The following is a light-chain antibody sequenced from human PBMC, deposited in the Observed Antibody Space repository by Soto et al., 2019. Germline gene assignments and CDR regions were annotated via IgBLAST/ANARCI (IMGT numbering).Light chain of an antibody. V-gene: IGKV3-15*01. CDR2: GAS. CDR1: QSVNSN. CDR3: QQYNNWPRT. J-gene: IGKJ1*01. Sequence: EIMMTQSPATLSVSPGEGATLPCRASQSVNSNLAWYQQKPGQAPRLLIYGASTRATGIPARFGGSGSGTEFTLTISSLQSEDFAVYYCQQYNNWPRTSGQGTK.